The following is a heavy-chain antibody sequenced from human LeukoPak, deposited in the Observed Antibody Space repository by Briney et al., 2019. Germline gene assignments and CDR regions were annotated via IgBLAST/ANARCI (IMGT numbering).Heavy chain of an antibody. J-gene: IGHJ4*02. CDR3: ARMAGTANFDY. D-gene: IGHD6-19*01. V-gene: IGHV3-21*01. CDR2: ISSSSSYI. Sequence: GGSLRLSCAASGFTFSSYSMNWLRQARGKGLEWVSSISSSSSYIYYADSVKGRFTISRDNAKNSLYLQMNSLRAEDTAVYYCARMAGTANFDYWGQGTLVTVSS. CDR1: GFTFSSYS.